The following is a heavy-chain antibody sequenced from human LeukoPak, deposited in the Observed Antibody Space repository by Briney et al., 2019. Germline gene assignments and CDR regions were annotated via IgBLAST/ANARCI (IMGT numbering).Heavy chain of an antibody. D-gene: IGHD6-13*01. CDR1: GYTFTNYS. CDR2: ISANNGNR. J-gene: IGHJ4*02. Sequence: ASVKVSCKASGYTFTNYSISWVRQAPGQGLEWMGWISANNGNRNYALKLQDRVSMTTDTSTSTAYMELRSLRSDDTAVYYCARDHSSSCQLLDYWGQGTLVTVSS. V-gene: IGHV1-18*01. CDR3: ARDHSSSCQLLDY.